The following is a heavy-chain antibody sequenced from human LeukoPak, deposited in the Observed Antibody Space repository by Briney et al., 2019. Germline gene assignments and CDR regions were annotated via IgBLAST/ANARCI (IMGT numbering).Heavy chain of an antibody. Sequence: PGGSLRLSCAASGFTFSSYWMSWVRQAPGKGLEWVANIKQDGSEKYYVDSVKGRFTISRDNAKNSLYLQMNSLRAEDTAVYYCARSPPANEDQYYYYGMDAWGQGTTVTVSS. CDR1: GFTFSSYW. D-gene: IGHD4/OR15-4a*01. V-gene: IGHV3-7*01. J-gene: IGHJ6*02. CDR2: IKQDGSEK. CDR3: ARSPPANEDQYYYYGMDA.